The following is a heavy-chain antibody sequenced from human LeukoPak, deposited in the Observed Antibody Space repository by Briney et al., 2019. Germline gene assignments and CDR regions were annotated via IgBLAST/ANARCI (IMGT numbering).Heavy chain of an antibody. CDR2: VNLSGGST. CDR3: ARDIVVVPAANLGGGVYYYYGMDV. V-gene: IGHV1-46*01. D-gene: IGHD2-2*01. J-gene: IGHJ6*04. CDR1: GYTFTSYY. Sequence: ASVKVSCKASGYTFTSYYMHWVRQAPGQGLEWMGIVNLSGGSTSYAQKFQGRVTMTRDTSTSTVYMELSSLRSEDTAVYYCARDIVVVPAANLGGGVYYYYGMDVWGKGTTVTVSS.